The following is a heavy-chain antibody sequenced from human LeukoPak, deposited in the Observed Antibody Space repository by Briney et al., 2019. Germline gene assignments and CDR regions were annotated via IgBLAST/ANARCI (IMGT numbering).Heavy chain of an antibody. CDR1: GVTSNY. CDR2: IYNGGTT. J-gene: IGHJ4*02. Sequence: GGSLRLSCAASGVTSNYMTWVRQVPGKGLEWVSVIYNGGTTYYADSVKGRFTISRDNSKSTLFVYLQMNSLRTDDTAIYYCAGGGEAARSLDYWGQGTLVTVSS. D-gene: IGHD6-6*01. V-gene: IGHV3-66*02. CDR3: AGGGEAARSLDY.